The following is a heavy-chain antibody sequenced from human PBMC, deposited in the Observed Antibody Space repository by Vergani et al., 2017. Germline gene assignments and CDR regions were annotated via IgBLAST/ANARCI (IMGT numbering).Heavy chain of an antibody. CDR2: INHSGST. V-gene: IGHV4-31*03. D-gene: IGHD1-26*01. J-gene: IGHJ4*02. CDR1: GGSISSGGYY. CDR3: ARGGSGSYRQYYFDY. Sequence: QVQLQESGPGLVKPSQTLSLTCTVSGGSISSGGYYWSWIRQPPGKGLEWIGEINHSGSTNYNPSLKSRVTISVDTSKNQFSLKLSSVTAADTAVYYCARGGSGSYRQYYFDYWGQGTLVTVSS.